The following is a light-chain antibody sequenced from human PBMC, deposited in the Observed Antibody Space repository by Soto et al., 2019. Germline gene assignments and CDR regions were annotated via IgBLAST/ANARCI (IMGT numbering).Light chain of an antibody. CDR2: GAS. CDR3: QQRYNWPPLT. Sequence: EIVLTQSPGTLSLSPGERATLSCRASRRVSSNYLAWYQQKAGQSPRLLIYGASSRAAGIPDRFSGSGSGTDFTLTISRLEPEDFAVYYCQQRYNWPPLTFGQGTRLEIK. V-gene: IGKV3D-20*02. J-gene: IGKJ5*01. CDR1: RRVSSNY.